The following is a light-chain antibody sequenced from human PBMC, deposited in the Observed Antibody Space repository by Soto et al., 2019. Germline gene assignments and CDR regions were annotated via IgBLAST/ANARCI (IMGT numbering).Light chain of an antibody. CDR2: KAS. J-gene: IGKJ1*01. V-gene: IGKV1-5*03. CDR3: QQYNSYPWT. CDR1: QSISSW. Sequence: DIPMTQSPSTLSASVGDRVTITCRASQSISSWLAWYQQKPGKAPKLLIYKASSLGSGVPTRFSGSGSGTEFTLTISSLQPDDFATYYCQQYNSYPWTFGQGTKVEIK.